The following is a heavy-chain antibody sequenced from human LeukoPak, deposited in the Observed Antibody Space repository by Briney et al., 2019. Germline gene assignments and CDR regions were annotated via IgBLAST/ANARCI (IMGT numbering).Heavy chain of an antibody. J-gene: IGHJ5*02. CDR2: INPNNGDT. D-gene: IGHD2-21*01. V-gene: IGHV1-2*02. CDR3: ARGGSCGGGSCPYSWFDP. Sequence: ASVKVSCKASGYTFTGHYVYWVRQAPGQGLEWMGWINPNNGDTSHAQKFQGRVTITRDTSISTAYMELSRLGSDDTAMFYCARGGSCGGGSCPYSWFDPWGQGTLVTVSS. CDR1: GYTFTGHY.